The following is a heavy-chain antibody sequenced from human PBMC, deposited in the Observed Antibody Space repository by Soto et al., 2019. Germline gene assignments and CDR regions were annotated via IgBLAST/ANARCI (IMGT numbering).Heavy chain of an antibody. CDR2: INTDGSIT. D-gene: IGHD2-8*01. J-gene: IGHJ4*02. CDR3: ARDTNGLHY. CDR1: GLIFSNYK. V-gene: IGHV3-74*01. Sequence: PGGSLRLSCAASGLIFSNYKMHWVRQAPGKGLVWVSRINTDGSITGYADSVKGRFTVSRDNAKNTMYLQMNSLTADDTAVYYCARDTNGLHYWGQGTLVTVSS.